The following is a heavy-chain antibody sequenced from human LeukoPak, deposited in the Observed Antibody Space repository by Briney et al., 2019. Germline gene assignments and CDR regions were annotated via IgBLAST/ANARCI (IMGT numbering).Heavy chain of an antibody. CDR2: IYYSGST. V-gene: IGHV4-39*07. D-gene: IGHD3-10*01. J-gene: IGHJ6*02. Sequence: SETLSLTCTVSGGSISSSSYYWGWIRQPPGKGLEWIGSIYYSGSTYYNPSLKSRVTISVDTSKNQFSLKLSSVTAADTAVYYCARDGITMVRGVLHYYYGMDVWGQGTLVTVSS. CDR3: ARDGITMVRGVLHYYYGMDV. CDR1: GGSISSSSYY.